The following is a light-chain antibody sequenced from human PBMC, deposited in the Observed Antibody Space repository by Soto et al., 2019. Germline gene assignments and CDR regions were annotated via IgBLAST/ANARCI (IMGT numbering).Light chain of an antibody. J-gene: IGKJ1*01. V-gene: IGKV3-15*01. CDR3: QQYNNWRTWT. Sequence: EIVXXXSPAXXXVXPGEXXXXXXXXSQXVXXNLAWYQQKPGQAPRLLIYGASTRATGIPARFSGSGSGTEFTLTISSLQSEDFAVYYCQQYNNWRTWTFGQGTKVEIK. CDR1: QXVXXN. CDR2: GAS.